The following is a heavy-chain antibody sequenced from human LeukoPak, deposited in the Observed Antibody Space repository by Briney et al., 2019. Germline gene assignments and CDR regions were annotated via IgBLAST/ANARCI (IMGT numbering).Heavy chain of an antibody. D-gene: IGHD1-1*01. V-gene: IGHV1-18*01. J-gene: IGHJ3*02. CDR3: GRGWNGHFDI. CDR2: ISGYNGNT. Sequence: ASVKVSCKAPGYTFTNYGITWVRQAPGQGLEWMGWISGYNGNTNYAQRLQGRVTMTTDTTTSTAYMELRSLRSDDTAVYYCGRGWNGHFDIWGQGTMVTVSS. CDR1: GYTFTNYG.